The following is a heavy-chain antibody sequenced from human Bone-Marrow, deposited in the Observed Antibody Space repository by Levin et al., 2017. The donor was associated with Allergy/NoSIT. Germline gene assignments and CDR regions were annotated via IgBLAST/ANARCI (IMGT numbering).Heavy chain of an antibody. CDR2: ISGSGGST. Sequence: GGSLRLSCAASGFTFSSYAMSWVRQAPGKGLEWVSAISGSGGSTYYADSVKGRFTISRDNSKNTLYLQMNSLRAEDTAVYYCAKDDTPTICSGGSCHAFDIWGQGTMVTVSS. V-gene: IGHV3-23*01. J-gene: IGHJ3*02. D-gene: IGHD2-15*01. CDR1: GFTFSSYA. CDR3: AKDDTPTICSGGSCHAFDI.